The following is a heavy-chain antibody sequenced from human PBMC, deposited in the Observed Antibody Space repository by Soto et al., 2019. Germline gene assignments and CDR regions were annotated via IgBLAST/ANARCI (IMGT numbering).Heavy chain of an antibody. CDR3: ARKYFYSSAGAL. J-gene: IGHJ4*02. Sequence: QVQLGQSGAEVKKPGASVKVSCKASGYTFSSYGLSWVRQAPGQGLEWMGWISAYNGKTNYAQKLQGRATMTTDTSTSTSFMALLGPRSADTSVDYRARKYFYSSAGALWGQGTLVTVS. V-gene: IGHV1-18*01. D-gene: IGHD3-10*01. CDR1: GYTFSSYG. CDR2: ISAYNGKT.